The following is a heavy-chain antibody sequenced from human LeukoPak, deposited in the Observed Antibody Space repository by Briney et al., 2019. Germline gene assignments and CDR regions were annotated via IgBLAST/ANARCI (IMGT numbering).Heavy chain of an antibody. J-gene: IGHJ3*02. CDR1: GGSIRSSYYY. V-gene: IGHV4-39*07. CDR3: ATLGDYDAFDI. D-gene: IGHD3-10*01. Sequence: PSETLSLTCTVSGGSIRSSYYYWGWIRQPPGKGLEWIGSIYDSGSTYYNPSLKSRVTISVDTSKNQFSLKLSSVTAADTAVYYCATLGDYDAFDIWGQGTMVTVSS. CDR2: IYDSGST.